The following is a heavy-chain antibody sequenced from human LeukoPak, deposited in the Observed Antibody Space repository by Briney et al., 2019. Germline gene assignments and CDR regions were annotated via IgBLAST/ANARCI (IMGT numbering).Heavy chain of an antibody. CDR2: INHGGFT. CDR1: RASLSGYY. CDR3: ASSHLWPSGTFDI. V-gene: IGHV4-34*01. J-gene: IGHJ3*02. D-gene: IGHD2-15*01. Sequence: SETLSLTCAVSRASLSGYYWSWIRQSPGKGLEWIGEINHGGFTNYNPSLKSRVTISVDTSRNQIALRLSSLTDADTAVSFCASSHLWPSGTFDIWGQGTVVAVSS.